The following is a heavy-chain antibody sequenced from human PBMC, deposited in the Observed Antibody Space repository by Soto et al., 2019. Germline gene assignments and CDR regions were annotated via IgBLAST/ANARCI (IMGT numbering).Heavy chain of an antibody. J-gene: IGHJ4*02. CDR3: ARPYSSGWSLPFVY. D-gene: IGHD6-19*01. CDR1: GFTFSTYE. V-gene: IGHV3-48*03. Sequence: EVQLVESGGGLVQPGGSLRLSCAASGFTFSTYEMNWVRQAPGKGLEWIAYISSRGTTIYYADSVKGRFTISRDNSKNTLHLQMNNLKTEDTAVYYCARPYSSGWSLPFVYWVQGALVADSS. CDR2: ISSRGTTI.